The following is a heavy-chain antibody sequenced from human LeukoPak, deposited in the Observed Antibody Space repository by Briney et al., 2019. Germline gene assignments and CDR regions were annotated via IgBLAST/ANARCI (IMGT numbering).Heavy chain of an antibody. J-gene: IGHJ6*03. CDR2: INPSGGST. CDR3: AKVRRIAVAPRHSFYYYYMDV. Sequence: ASVKVSCKASGYTFTSYYMHWVRQAPGQGLEWMGIINPSGGSTSYAQKFQGRVTMTRDMSTSTVYMELSSLRSEDTAVYYCAKVRRIAVAPRHSFYYYYMDVWGKGTTVTISS. V-gene: IGHV1-46*01. D-gene: IGHD6-19*01. CDR1: GYTFTSYY.